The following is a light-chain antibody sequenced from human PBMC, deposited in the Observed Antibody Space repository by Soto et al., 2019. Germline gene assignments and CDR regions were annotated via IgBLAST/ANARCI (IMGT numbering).Light chain of an antibody. CDR2: SAS. CDR1: QSISSW. J-gene: IGKJ4*01. CDR3: QQLNSYPLT. Sequence: QMTQSTSPLSVSLGDSVTLTSQASQSISSWLAWYQQKPGKAPKLLIFSASILQSGVPSRFSGSGYGTEFNLTISSLQTEDFATYYCQQLNSYPLTFGGGTKVDIK. V-gene: IGKV1-9*01.